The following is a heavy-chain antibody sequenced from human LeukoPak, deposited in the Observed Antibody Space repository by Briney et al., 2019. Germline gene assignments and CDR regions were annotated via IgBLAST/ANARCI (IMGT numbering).Heavy chain of an antibody. CDR1: GGSFSGYY. Sequence: PSETLSLTCAVYGGSFSGYYWSWIRQPPGKGLEWIGEINHSGSTNYNPSLKSRVTISVDTSKNQLSLKLSSVTAADTAVYYCARVRGITIFGVVIPAWGQGTLVTVSS. V-gene: IGHV4-34*01. CDR3: ARVRGITIFGVVIPA. D-gene: IGHD3-3*01. J-gene: IGHJ5*02. CDR2: INHSGST.